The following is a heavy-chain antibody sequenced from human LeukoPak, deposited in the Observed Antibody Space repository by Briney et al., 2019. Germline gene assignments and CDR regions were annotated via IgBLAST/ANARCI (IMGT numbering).Heavy chain of an antibody. V-gene: IGHV6-1*01. J-gene: IGHJ5*02. CDR2: TYYRSKWYN. D-gene: IGHD6-13*01. Sequence: SQTLSLTCALSGDSVSSNSAAWNWIRQSPSRGLEWLGRTYYRSKWYNDYAVSVKSRITINPDTSKNQFSLQLNSVTPEDTAVYYCARDSSSWYRPSNWFNPWGQGTLVTVSS. CDR1: GDSVSSNSAA. CDR3: ARDSSSWYRPSNWFNP.